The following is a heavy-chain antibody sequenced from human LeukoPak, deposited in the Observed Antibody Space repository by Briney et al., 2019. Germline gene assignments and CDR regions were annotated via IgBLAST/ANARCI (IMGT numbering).Heavy chain of an antibody. CDR2: ISAYNGNT. V-gene: IGHV1-18*04. CDR3: AGVAANQKRLRDAFDI. D-gene: IGHD2-15*01. Sequence: GESLKISCKGSGYIFANYWIGWVRQAPGQGLEWMGWISAYNGNTNYAQKLQGRVTMTTDTSTSTAYMELRSLRSDDTAVYYCAGVAANQKRLRDAFDIWGQGTMVTVSS. J-gene: IGHJ3*02. CDR1: GYIFANYW.